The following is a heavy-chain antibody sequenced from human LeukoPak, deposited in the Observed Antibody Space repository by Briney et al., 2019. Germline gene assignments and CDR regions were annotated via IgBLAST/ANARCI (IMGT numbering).Heavy chain of an antibody. CDR3: ARGWYSGSYRFDY. Sequence: PGGSLRLSCAASGFTVSSNYMSWVRQAPGKGLEWIGFIYYNGYTSYNPSLKSRVTISVDTSKNQFSLKLTSVTAADTAVYYCARGWYSGSYRFDYWGQGTLVTVSS. D-gene: IGHD1-26*01. CDR1: GFTVSSNY. V-gene: IGHV4-59*02. J-gene: IGHJ4*02. CDR2: IYYNGYT.